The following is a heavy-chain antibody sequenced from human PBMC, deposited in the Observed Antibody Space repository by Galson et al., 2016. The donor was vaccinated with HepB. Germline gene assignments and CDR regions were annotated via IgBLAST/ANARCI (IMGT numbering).Heavy chain of an antibody. Sequence: SETLSLTCTVSGGSISNYFWSWIRQPAEKGLEWIGRIYTSGSTNYNPSLKSRVTMSVDTSKNQFSLELRSVTAADTGTYYCARADTWFRESLQVNPNHGLDVWGTGSTVTVSS. CDR3: ARADTWFRESLQVNPNHGLDV. CDR2: IYTSGST. D-gene: IGHD3-10*01. J-gene: IGHJ6*04. CDR1: GGSISNYF. V-gene: IGHV4-4*07.